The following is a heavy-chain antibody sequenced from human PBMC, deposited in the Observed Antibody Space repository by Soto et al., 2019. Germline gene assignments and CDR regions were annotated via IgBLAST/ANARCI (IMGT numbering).Heavy chain of an antibody. CDR3: AGEGGSGSPDWSLDL. CDR2: IFPSGST. Sequence: QLQLQESGSGLVKPSQTLSLTCAVSGGSISSGGYSWSWIRQPPGKGLEWIGYIFPSGSTYYNPSLVSLVTISTDNSKNQFSLGLTSVTAADTAVYYCAGEGGSGSPDWSLDLWGRGTLVTVSS. CDR1: GGSISSGGYS. V-gene: IGHV4-30-2*01. J-gene: IGHJ2*01. D-gene: IGHD1-26*01.